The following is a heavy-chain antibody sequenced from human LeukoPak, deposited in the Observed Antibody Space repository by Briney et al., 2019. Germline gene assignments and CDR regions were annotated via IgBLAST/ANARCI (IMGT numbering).Heavy chain of an antibody. CDR3: ARGGMGIAAAGAYLDY. CDR1: GFTFSDYY. D-gene: IGHD6-13*01. J-gene: IGHJ4*02. CDR2: ISSSSSYT. Sequence: GGSPRLSCAASGFTFSDYYMSWIRQAPGKGLEWVSYISSSSSYTNYADSVKGRFTISRDNAKNSLYLQMNSLRAEDTAVYYCARGGMGIAAAGAYLDYWGQGTLVTVSS. V-gene: IGHV3-11*06.